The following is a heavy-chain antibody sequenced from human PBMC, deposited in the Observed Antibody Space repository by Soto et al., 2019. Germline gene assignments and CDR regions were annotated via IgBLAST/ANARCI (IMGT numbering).Heavy chain of an antibody. CDR3: ARDPYDSSGPNAEYFQH. Sequence: GASGKVCCKGSGGTFSRYSISWGGQGPGQGLEWMGRIIPILGIANYAQKFQGRVTITADKSTSTAYMELSSLRSEDTAVYYCARDPYDSSGPNAEYFQHWGQGTLVTVSS. V-gene: IGHV1-69*04. D-gene: IGHD3-22*01. J-gene: IGHJ1*01. CDR1: GGTFSRYS. CDR2: IIPILGIA.